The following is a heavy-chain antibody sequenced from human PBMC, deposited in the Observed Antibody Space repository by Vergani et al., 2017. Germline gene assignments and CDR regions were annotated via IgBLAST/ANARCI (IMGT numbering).Heavy chain of an antibody. J-gene: IGHJ4*02. CDR2: ISSSGSNM. CDR3: AKDAYGDYSPYYFDY. V-gene: IGHV3-11*01. D-gene: IGHD4-17*01. CDR1: GFTFSDYY. Sequence: VQLLESGGGLVKPGGSLRLSCVASGFTFSDYYMSWIRQAPGKGLEWVSYISSSGSNMYYVDSVKGRFTISRDNSKNTLYLQMNSLRAEDTAVYYCAKDAYGDYSPYYFDYWGQGTLVTVSS.